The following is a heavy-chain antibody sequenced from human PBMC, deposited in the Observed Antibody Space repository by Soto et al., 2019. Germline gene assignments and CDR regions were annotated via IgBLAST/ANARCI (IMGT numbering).Heavy chain of an antibody. CDR2: ISTGGSFI. J-gene: IGHJ1*01. Sequence: EVQLVESGGGLVNPGGSLRLSCAASGFTFSDYSMNWVRQAPGKGLEWVSSISTGGSFIYYADSVKGRFTTSRDDAKNSLHLKMIRLTAEDTAVYYSVRDQPGDNDFGSGYLKPGYFQRWGQGTQVTVSS. CDR3: VRDQPGDNDFGSGYLKPGYFQR. D-gene: IGHD3-3*01. CDR1: GFTFSDYS. V-gene: IGHV3-21*02.